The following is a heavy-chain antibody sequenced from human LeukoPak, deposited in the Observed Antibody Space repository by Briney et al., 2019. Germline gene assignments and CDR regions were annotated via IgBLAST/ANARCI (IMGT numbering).Heavy chain of an antibody. CDR3: ARVGRTKVATMAY. CDR1: GYTFTNYG. D-gene: IGHD5-12*01. J-gene: IGHJ4*02. V-gene: IGHV1-18*01. CDR2: ISGSSENT. Sequence: ASVKASCKASGYTFTNYGISWVRQAPGQGLEWMGWISGSSENTDSAQKFQGRVTMTTDTSTSTAYMELRNLRSDDTATYYCARVGRTKVATMAYWGQGTLVTVSS.